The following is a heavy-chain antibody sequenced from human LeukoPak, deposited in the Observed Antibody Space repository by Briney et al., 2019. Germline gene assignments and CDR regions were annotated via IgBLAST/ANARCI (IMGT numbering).Heavy chain of an antibody. V-gene: IGHV1-2*02. D-gene: IGHD1-26*01. CDR1: GYTFTGYY. J-gene: IGHJ4*02. CDR3: ATVRMGATPFDY. Sequence: ASVKVSCTASGYTFTGYYMHWVRQAPGQGLEWMGGINPNNGGTNFAQKFQGRVTMTSDTSISTAYMELSRLRSDDTAVYYCATVRMGATPFDYWGQGTLVTVSS. CDR2: INPNNGGT.